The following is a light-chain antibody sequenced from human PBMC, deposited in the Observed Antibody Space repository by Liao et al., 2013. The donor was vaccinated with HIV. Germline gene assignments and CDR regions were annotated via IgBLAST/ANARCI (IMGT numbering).Light chain of an antibody. CDR1: ELGYKY. Sequence: SDELTQPSSVSVSPGQTATITCSGDELGYKYASWYQQRPGQSPVLVIYQDTKRPSGIPERFSGSNSGNTATLTISGTQAMDEADYYCQAWDSSGTHYVFGSGTKVTVL. J-gene: IGLJ1*01. CDR3: QAWDSSGTHYV. V-gene: IGLV3-1*01. CDR2: QDT.